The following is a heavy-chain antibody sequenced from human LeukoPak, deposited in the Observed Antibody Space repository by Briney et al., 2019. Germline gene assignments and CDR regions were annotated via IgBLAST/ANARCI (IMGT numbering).Heavy chain of an antibody. Sequence: GGSLRLSCAASGFTFNNAWMNWVRQAPGKGLEWVGRIKSTTDGGTTDYAAPVKGRFTISRDNSKNSLYLQMNSLKTEDTAVYYCARDGYDSSGYVYHDYWGQGTLVTVSS. CDR1: GFTFNNAW. D-gene: IGHD3-22*01. J-gene: IGHJ4*02. CDR2: IKSTTDGGTT. CDR3: ARDGYDSSGYVYHDY. V-gene: IGHV3-15*01.